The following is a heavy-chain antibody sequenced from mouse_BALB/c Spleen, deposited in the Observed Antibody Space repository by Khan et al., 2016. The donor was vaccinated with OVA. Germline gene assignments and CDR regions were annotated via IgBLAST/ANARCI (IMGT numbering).Heavy chain of an antibody. CDR3: ARSGTITTVVATDFDY. D-gene: IGHD1-1*01. CDR1: GYSITSDYA. V-gene: IGHV3-2*02. CDR2: IKYSGST. Sequence: VQLKESGPDLVKPSQSLSLTCTVTGYSITSDYAWNWIRQFPGNKLEWMGYIKYSGSTSYNPSLKSRISITRNTSKNQFFLQLSSVTTEDTATYYCARSGTITTVVATDFDYWGQGTTLTVSS. J-gene: IGHJ2*01.